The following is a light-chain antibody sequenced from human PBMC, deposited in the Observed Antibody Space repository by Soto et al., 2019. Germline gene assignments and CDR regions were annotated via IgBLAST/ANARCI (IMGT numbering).Light chain of an antibody. J-gene: IGLJ2*01. CDR2: GVN. Sequence: QSALTQPRSVSGSPGQSVTLSCTGTSSDVGGYHYVSWYQHHPGKAPKIIIYGVNKRPSGVPDRFSGSKSGNTASLTISGLQTEDEVDYYCCSYVGSYTLVFGGGTKLTVL. CDR1: SSDVGGYHY. V-gene: IGLV2-11*01. CDR3: CSYVGSYTLV.